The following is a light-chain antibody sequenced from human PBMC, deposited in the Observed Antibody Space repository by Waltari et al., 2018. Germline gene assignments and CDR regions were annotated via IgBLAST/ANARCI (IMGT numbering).Light chain of an antibody. V-gene: IGLV1-44*01. J-gene: IGLJ2*01. CDR1: HSNIGDTT. Sequence: QSGLTQPPSASGTPGPRVPISCSGSHSNIGDTTVNWYQMLPATAPKLLIYTNYQRPSGVPARFSAAKSGTSASLAITGLQSEDEALYYCATWDDTLNGPVFGGGTQVTVL. CDR2: TNY. CDR3: ATWDDTLNGPV.